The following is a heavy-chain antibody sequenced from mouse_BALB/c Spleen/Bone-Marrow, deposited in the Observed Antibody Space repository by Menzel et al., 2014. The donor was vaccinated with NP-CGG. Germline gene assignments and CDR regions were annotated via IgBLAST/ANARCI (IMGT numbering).Heavy chain of an antibody. CDR3: ARGYYDDY. CDR2: IRNKANGYTT. CDR1: GFTFTDYY. V-gene: IGHV7-3*02. D-gene: IGHD2-4*01. Sequence: EVKLVESGGGLVQPGGSLRLSCATSGFTFTDYYMSWVRQPPGKALEWLGFIRNKANGYTTEYSASVKGRSTISRNNSQSILYLQMNTLRAEDSATYYCARGYYDDYWGQGTTLTVSS. J-gene: IGHJ2*01.